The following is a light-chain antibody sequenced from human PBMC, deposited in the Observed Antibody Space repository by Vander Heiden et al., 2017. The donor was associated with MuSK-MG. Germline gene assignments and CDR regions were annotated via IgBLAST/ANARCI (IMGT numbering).Light chain of an antibody. CDR1: SSNIGSNT. Sequence: QSVLIQPPSASGTPGQRVTISCSGSSSNIGSNTGNWYQQLPGTAPKLLIYSNNQRPSGVPDRFSGSKSGTSASLAISGLQSEDEADYYCAAWDDSLNCWVFGGGTKLTVL. CDR3: AAWDDSLNCWV. CDR2: SNN. J-gene: IGLJ3*02. V-gene: IGLV1-44*01.